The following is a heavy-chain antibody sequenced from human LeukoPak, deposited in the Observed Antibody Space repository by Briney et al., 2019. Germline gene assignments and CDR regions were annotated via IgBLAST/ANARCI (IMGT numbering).Heavy chain of an antibody. J-gene: IGHJ3*02. Sequence: GASVKVSCKASGYTFTSYYMHWVRQAPGQGLEWMAIINPSGGSTSYAQKFQGRVTMTRDTSTSTVYMELSSLRSEDTAVYYCARVNRDYDAFDIWGQGTMVTVSS. CDR1: GYTFTSYY. D-gene: IGHD4-11*01. V-gene: IGHV1-46*01. CDR2: INPSGGST. CDR3: ARVNRDYDAFDI.